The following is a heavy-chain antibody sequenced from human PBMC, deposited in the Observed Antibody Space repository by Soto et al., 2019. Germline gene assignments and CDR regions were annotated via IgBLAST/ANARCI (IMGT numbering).Heavy chain of an antibody. CDR3: ARDGDIGPAFDY. J-gene: IGHJ4*02. V-gene: IGHV1-69*04. CDR2: IIPILGIA. Sequence: SVKVSCKASGYTFSSYTISWVRQAPGQGLEWMGRIIPILGIANYAQKFQGRVTITADKSTSTAYMELSSLRSEDTAVYYCARDGDIGPAFDYWGQGTLVTVSS. CDR1: GYTFSSYT. D-gene: IGHD5-12*01.